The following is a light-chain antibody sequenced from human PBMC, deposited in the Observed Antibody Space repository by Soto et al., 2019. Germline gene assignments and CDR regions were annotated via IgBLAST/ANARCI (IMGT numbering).Light chain of an antibody. CDR3: CSYGGSSALPYV. V-gene: IGLV2-23*02. CDR2: EVT. Sequence: QSVLTQPASVSGSPGQSITISCTGTSSDVGSYNLVSWYQQHPGKAPKLMIYEVTERPSGVSNRFSGSKFGNTASLTISGLLPEDEADYYCCSYGGSSALPYVFGTGTKVTVL. CDR1: SSDVGSYNL. J-gene: IGLJ1*01.